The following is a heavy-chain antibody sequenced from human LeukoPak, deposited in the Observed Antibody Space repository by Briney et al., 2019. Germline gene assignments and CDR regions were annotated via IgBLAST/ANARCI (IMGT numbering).Heavy chain of an antibody. CDR3: ATEPGATMRRYYYYYGVDV. V-gene: IGHV1-24*01. CDR1: GYTLTELS. D-gene: IGHD3-22*01. Sequence: ASVKVSCKVSGYTLTELSMHWVRQAPGKGLEWMGGFDPEDGETIYAQKFQGRVAMTEDTSTDTAYMELSSLRSEDTAVYYCATEPGATMRRYYYYYGVDVWGQGTTVTVSS. J-gene: IGHJ6*02. CDR2: FDPEDGET.